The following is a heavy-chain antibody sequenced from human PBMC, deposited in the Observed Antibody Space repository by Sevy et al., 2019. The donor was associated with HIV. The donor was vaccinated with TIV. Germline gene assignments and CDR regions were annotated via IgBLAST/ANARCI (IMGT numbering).Heavy chain of an antibody. CDR1: GFTFSHYA. V-gene: IGHV3-30*18. CDR3: AKDHGVTTGWVVFDS. CDR2: ISFDGASR. Sequence: GGSLRLSCAASGFTFSHYAMHWIRQAPGKGLEWVAAISFDGASRNYADSVRGRFTISRDDSKNTVYLHMRGLRSEDTAVYFCAKDHGVTTGWVVFDSWGQGTLVTVSS. J-gene: IGHJ4*02. D-gene: IGHD4-17*01.